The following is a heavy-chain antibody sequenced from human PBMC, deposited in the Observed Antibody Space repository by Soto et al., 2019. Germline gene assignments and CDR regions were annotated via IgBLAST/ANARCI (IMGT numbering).Heavy chain of an antibody. J-gene: IGHJ4*02. D-gene: IGHD6-19*01. CDR1: GFTFDDYT. CDR3: AKEFLSVAVPVD. CDR2: ISWDGGST. V-gene: IGHV3-43*01. Sequence: EVQLLESGGGLVQPGGSLRLSCAASGFTFDDYTMHWVRQAPGKGLEWVSLISWDGGSTYYADSVKGRFTISRDNSKNSLYLQMNSLRTEDTALYYCAKEFLSVAVPVDWGQGTLVTVSS.